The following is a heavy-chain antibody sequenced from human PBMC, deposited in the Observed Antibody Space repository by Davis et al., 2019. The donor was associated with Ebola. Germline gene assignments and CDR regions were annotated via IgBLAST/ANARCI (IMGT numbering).Heavy chain of an antibody. Sequence: GSLRLSCAVYGGSFSGYYWSWIRQPPGKGLEWIGEINHSGSTNYNPSLKSRVTISVDTSKNQFSLQLNSVTPEDTAVYYCARSGSVDIVATTRRGNYYYGMDVWGQGTTVTVSS. CDR3: ARSGSVDIVATTRRGNYYYGMDV. J-gene: IGHJ6*02. D-gene: IGHD5-12*01. CDR1: GGSFSGYY. CDR2: INHSGST. V-gene: IGHV4-34*01.